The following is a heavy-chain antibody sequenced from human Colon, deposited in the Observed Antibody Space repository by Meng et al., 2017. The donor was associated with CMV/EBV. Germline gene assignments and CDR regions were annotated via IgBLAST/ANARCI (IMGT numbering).Heavy chain of an antibody. V-gene: IGHV3-23*01. CDR2: TSATGNSA. J-gene: IGHJ6*02. CDR1: GFTVSSNY. CDR3: AKGVVECSVTNCFTGYYAMDV. D-gene: IGHD2-2*02. Sequence: GESLKISCAASGFTVSSNYMSWVRQAPGKGLEWVSSTSATGNSAYYADSVRGRFSISRDNSHDTVYLQMDSLGADDAAVYYCAKGVVECSVTNCFTGYYAMDVWGQGTTVTVSS.